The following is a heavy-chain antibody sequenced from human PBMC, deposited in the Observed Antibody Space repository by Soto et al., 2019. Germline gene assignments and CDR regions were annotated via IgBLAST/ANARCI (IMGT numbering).Heavy chain of an antibody. CDR2: IYSGGST. Sequence: PGGSLRLSCAASGFTVSRSYMSWVRQAPGKGLEWVSVIYSGGSTNYADSVKGRFTISRDNSKNTLYLQMNSLRVEDTAVYYCARDTYYYDSSGKPYWGQGTLVTVSS. J-gene: IGHJ4*02. CDR3: ARDTYYYDSSGKPY. CDR1: GFTVSRSY. D-gene: IGHD3-22*01. V-gene: IGHV3-53*01.